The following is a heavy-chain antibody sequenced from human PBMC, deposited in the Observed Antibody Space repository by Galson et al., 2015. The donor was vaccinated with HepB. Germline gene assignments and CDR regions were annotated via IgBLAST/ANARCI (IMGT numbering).Heavy chain of an antibody. D-gene: IGHD3-22*01. CDR2: IDWDDDK. CDR3: ARIIRMCDSSGYPGGWNDY. V-gene: IGHV2-70*11. CDR1: GFSLSTSGMC. J-gene: IGHJ4*02. Sequence: PALVKPTQTLTLTCTFSGFSLSTSGMCVSWIRQPPGKALEWLARIDWDDDKYYSTSLKTRLTISKDTSKNQVVLTMTNMDPVDTATYYCARIIRMCDSSGYPGGWNDYWGQGTLVTVSS.